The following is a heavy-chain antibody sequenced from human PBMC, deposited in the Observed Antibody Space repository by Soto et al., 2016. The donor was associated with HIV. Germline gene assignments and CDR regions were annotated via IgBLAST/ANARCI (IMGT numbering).Heavy chain of an antibody. Sequence: VQLVETGGGLIHPGGSLKLSCAASGFTVSSNYMTWVRQAPGKGLEWVSVIYTGGSTNYAESVKGRFNISRDNSKNTLYLQMNNLRADDTAIYYCARAYCSGGSCPLGYWGREPWSPSPQ. CDR1: GFTVSSNY. V-gene: IGHV3-53*02. D-gene: IGHD2-15*01. CDR3: ARAYCSGGSCPLGY. CDR2: IYTGGST. J-gene: IGHJ4*02.